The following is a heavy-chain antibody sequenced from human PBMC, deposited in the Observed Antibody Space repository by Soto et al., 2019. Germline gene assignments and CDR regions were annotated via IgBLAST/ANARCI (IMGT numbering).Heavy chain of an antibody. V-gene: IGHV1-69*02. J-gene: IGHJ4*02. CDR1: GGTFSSYT. CDR3: ANPPRY. CDR2: IIPISGIA. Sequence: QVQLVQSGAEVKKPGSSVKVSCKASGGTFSSYTISWVRQAPGQGLEWMGRIIPISGIANHAQKFQGRVTITADKSTGTGYMELSSLRSEDTAVYYCANPPRYWGQGTLVTVSS.